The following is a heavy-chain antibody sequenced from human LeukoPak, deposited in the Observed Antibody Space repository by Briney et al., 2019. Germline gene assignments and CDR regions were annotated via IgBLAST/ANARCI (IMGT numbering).Heavy chain of an antibody. CDR2: INSDGSST. Sequence: GGSLRLSCAASGFTFSSYWMHWVRQAPGKGLVWVSRINSDGSSTSYADSVKGRFTISRDNAKNPLYLQMNSLRAEDTAVYYCARDRKTYSGYEFDYWGQGTLVTVSS. CDR1: GFTFSSYW. CDR3: ARDRKTYSGYEFDY. V-gene: IGHV3-74*01. D-gene: IGHD5-12*01. J-gene: IGHJ4*02.